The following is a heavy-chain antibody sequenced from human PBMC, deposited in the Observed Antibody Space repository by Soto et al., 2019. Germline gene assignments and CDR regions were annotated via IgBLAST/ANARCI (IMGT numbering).Heavy chain of an antibody. D-gene: IGHD3-3*01. V-gene: IGHV1-69*13. Sequence: SVKVSCKASGGTFSSYAISWVRQAPGQGLEWMGGIIPIFGTAKYAQKFQGRVTIAADECRSTAYMGLSSLRSEDTAVYYCARDIVPPTEYDFWSGLIYGMEVGGQGTTVTVSS. CDR3: ARDIVPPTEYDFWSGLIYGMEV. CDR1: GGTFSSYA. J-gene: IGHJ6*02. CDR2: IIPIFGTA.